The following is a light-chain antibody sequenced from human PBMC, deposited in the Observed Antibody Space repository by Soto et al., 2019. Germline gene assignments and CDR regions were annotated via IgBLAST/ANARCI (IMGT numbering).Light chain of an antibody. CDR1: QSVSSS. CDR3: QQGSAWPCT. J-gene: IGKJ2*02. Sequence: EIVLTQSPATLSVSPGDRVTLSCRASQSVSSSLAWYQQKSGQAPRLLVYDASKRATGIPARFSGSGSGTEFTLTISSLEPEDSAVYYCQQGSAWPCTLGQGTKLEIK. CDR2: DAS. V-gene: IGKV3-11*01.